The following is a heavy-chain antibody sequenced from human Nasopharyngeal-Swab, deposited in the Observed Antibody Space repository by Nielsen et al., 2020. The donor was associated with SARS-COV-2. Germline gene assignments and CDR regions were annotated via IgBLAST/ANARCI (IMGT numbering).Heavy chain of an antibody. D-gene: IGHD6-13*01. CDR1: GDSVSSNSAA. Sequence: SCAISGDSVSSNSAAWNWIRPSPSRGLEWLGRTYYRSKWYNDYAVSVKSRITINPDTSKNQFSLQLNSVTPEDTAVYYCARDTSSSWYYYYYYMDVWGKGTTVTVSS. CDR2: TYYRSKWYN. CDR3: ARDTSSSWYYYYYYMDV. V-gene: IGHV6-1*01. J-gene: IGHJ6*03.